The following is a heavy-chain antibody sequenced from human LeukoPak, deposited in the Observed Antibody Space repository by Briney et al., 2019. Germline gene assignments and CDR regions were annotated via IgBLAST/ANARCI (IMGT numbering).Heavy chain of an antibody. CDR2: ISSGSKYI. D-gene: IGHD5-18*01. CDR3: ARALSYSYGSMDF. CDR1: GFTFSSYS. Sequence: GGSLRLSCADSGFTFSSYSMNWVRQAPGKGLEWVSSISSGSKYIYNADSMKGRFTISRDNAMNSLYLQMNSLRAEDTAVYYCARALSYSYGSMDFWGQGTLVIVSS. V-gene: IGHV3-21*01. J-gene: IGHJ4*02.